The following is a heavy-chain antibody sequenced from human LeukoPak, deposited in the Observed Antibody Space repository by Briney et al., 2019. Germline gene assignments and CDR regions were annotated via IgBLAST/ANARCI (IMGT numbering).Heavy chain of an antibody. CDR2: ISYDGSNK. CDR3: ATGPYSSGWYGWFDP. V-gene: IGHV3-30*03. J-gene: IGHJ5*02. D-gene: IGHD6-19*01. CDR1: GFTFSSYG. Sequence: GGSLRLSCAASGFTFSSYGMHWVRQAPGKGLEWVAVISYDGSNKYYADSVKGRFTISRDNSKNTLYLQMNSLRAEDTAVYYCATGPYSSGWYGWFDPWGQGTLVTVSS.